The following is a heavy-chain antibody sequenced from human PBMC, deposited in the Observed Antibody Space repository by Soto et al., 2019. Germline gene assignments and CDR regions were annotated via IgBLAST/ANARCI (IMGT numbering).Heavy chain of an antibody. CDR2: IYYSGST. D-gene: IGHD2-2*01. CDR1: GGSISSSSYY. CDR3: ASEIVLVPAAAISYYGMDV. J-gene: IGHJ6*02. V-gene: IGHV4-39*01. Sequence: SVTLSLTCTVSGGSISSSSYYWGWIRQPPGKGLEWIGSIYYSGSTYYNPSLKSRVTISVDTSKNQFSLKLSSVTAADTAVYYCASEIVLVPAAAISYYGMDVWGQGTTVTVSS.